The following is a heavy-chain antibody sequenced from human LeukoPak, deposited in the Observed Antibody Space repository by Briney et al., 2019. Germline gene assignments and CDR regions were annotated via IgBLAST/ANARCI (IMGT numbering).Heavy chain of an antibody. J-gene: IGHJ4*02. V-gene: IGHV1-18*01. CDR3: ARETYCSSTSCPLDY. CDR2: ISAYNGNT. CDR1: GYTFTSYG. Sequence: ASVKVSCKASGYTFTSYGISWGRQAPGQGLEWIGWISAYNGNTNYAQKLQGRVTMTTDTSTSTAYMELRSLRSDDTAVYYCARETYCSSTSCPLDYWGQGTLVTVSS. D-gene: IGHD2-2*01.